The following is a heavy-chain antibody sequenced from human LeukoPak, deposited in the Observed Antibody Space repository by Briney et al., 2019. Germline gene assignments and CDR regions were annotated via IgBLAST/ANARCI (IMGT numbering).Heavy chain of an antibody. CDR2: INPSGGST. J-gene: IGHJ5*02. CDR3: ARDNSVGDNAWWFDP. Sequence: GASVKVSCKASRYTFTSYYMHWVRQAPGQGLEWMGIINPSGGSTSYAQKFQGRVTMTRDMSTSTDYMELSSLRSEDTAIYYCARDNSVGDNAWWFDPWGQGTLVTVSS. V-gene: IGHV1-46*01. CDR1: RYTFTSYY. D-gene: IGHD1-26*01.